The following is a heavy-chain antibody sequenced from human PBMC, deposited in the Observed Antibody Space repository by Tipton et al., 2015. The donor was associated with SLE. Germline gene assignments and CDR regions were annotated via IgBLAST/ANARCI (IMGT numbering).Heavy chain of an antibody. J-gene: IGHJ4*02. Sequence: TLSLTCAVSGGSISSGGYSWSWIRQPPGKDLEWIGYIYPSGTTFYNPSLESRVTISLDRSKNQFSLNLSSVTAADTAVYYCTRHIDYVGSGIFDHWGQGTLVTVSS. V-gene: IGHV4-30-2*01. D-gene: IGHD3-16*01. CDR1: GGSISSGGYS. CDR2: IYPSGTT. CDR3: TRHIDYVGSGIFDH.